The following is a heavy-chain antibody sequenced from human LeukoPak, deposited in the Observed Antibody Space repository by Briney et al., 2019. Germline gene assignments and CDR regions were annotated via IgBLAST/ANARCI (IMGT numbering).Heavy chain of an antibody. Sequence: GGSLRLSCVASGFTFDDSAMHWVRQAPGKGLEWVSGISWNSGDIGYADSVKGRFTISRDNAKNSLYPQMTSLRAEDTALYYCAKVSGYSYGFFDYWGQGILVTVSS. D-gene: IGHD5-18*01. CDR1: GFTFDDSA. J-gene: IGHJ4*02. V-gene: IGHV3-9*01. CDR2: ISWNSGDI. CDR3: AKVSGYSYGFFDY.